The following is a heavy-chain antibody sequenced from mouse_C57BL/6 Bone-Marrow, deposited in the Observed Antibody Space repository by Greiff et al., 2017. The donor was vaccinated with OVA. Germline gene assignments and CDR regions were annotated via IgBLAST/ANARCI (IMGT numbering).Heavy chain of an antibody. CDR2: INPNNGGT. Sequence: EVQLQESGPELVKPGASVKIPCKASGYTFTDYNMDWVKQSHGKSLEWIGDINPNNGGTIYNQKFKGKATLTVEKSSSTAYMELRSLTSEDTAVYYCATFPGSSYWYFDDWGTGTTVTVSS. D-gene: IGHD1-1*01. CDR1: GYTFTDYN. V-gene: IGHV1-18*01. CDR3: ATFPGSSYWYFDD. J-gene: IGHJ1*03.